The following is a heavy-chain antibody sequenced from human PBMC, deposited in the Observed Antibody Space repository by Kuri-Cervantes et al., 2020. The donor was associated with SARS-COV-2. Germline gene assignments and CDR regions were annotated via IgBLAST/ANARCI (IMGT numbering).Heavy chain of an antibody. D-gene: IGHD6-19*01. CDR2: VSYDGSKK. V-gene: IGHV3-30-3*02. Sequence: GESLKISCAASGFTFSSYAMHWVRQAPGKGLEWVAVVSYDGSKKCYADSVKGRFTISRDNSKNTLYLQMNSLRAEDTAVYYCVKTVAGTGIDYWGQGTLVTVSS. J-gene: IGHJ4*02. CDR1: GFTFSSYA. CDR3: VKTVAGTGIDY.